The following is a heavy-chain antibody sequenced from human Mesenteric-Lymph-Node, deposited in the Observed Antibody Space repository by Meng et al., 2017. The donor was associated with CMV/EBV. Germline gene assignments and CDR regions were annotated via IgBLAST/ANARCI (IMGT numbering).Heavy chain of an antibody. CDR3: ARTVVGVSTDAFDI. CDR1: GFTFSDHY. D-gene: IGHD1-26*01. J-gene: IGHJ3*02. Sequence: GESLKISCAASGFTFSDHYMDWVRQAPGKGLEWVGRIRKKTDSYTTEYAASVKGRFTISRDDSKNSLYLQMNSLKTEDTAVYFCARTVVGVSTDAFDIWGQGTMVTVSS. CDR2: IRKKTDSYTT. V-gene: IGHV3-72*01.